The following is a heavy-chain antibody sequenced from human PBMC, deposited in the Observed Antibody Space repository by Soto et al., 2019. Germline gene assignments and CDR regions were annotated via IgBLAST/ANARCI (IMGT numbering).Heavy chain of an antibody. Sequence: PSETLSLTCTVSGGSISSGGYYWSWIRQHPGKGLEWIGYIYYSGSTYYNPSLKSRVTISVDTSKNQFSLKLSSVTAADTAVYYCARDYPDYGDYVNWYLDLWGRGTLVTVSS. CDR2: IYYSGST. CDR3: ARDYPDYGDYVNWYLDL. D-gene: IGHD4-17*01. J-gene: IGHJ2*01. CDR1: GGSISSGGYY. V-gene: IGHV4-31*03.